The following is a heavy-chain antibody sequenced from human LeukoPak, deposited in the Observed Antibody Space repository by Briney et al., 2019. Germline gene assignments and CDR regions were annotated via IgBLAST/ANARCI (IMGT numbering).Heavy chain of an antibody. D-gene: IGHD3-22*01. Sequence: TGGSLRLSCAASGFTFRIYAMTWVRQAPGKGLEWVSAIGASGATFYADSVKGRFTISRDNSRNTLYLQMNSLRTEDTAVYYGAKNYHDNSAYFSWAFDIWGQGTMVTLSS. CDR2: IGASGAT. CDR3: AKNYHDNSAYFSWAFDI. J-gene: IGHJ3*02. CDR1: GFTFRIYA. V-gene: IGHV3-23*01.